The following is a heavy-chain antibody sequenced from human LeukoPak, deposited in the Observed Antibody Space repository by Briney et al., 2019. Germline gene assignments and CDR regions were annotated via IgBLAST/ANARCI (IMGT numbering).Heavy chain of an antibody. Sequence: SETLSLTCTVSGGSISSYYWSWIRQPPGKGLEWIGYIYYSGSTNYNPSLKSRVTISVDTSKNQFSLKLSSVTAADTAVYYCARGGEWLGKIFDYWGQGTLVTVSS. CDR2: IYYSGST. CDR1: GGSISSYY. D-gene: IGHD6-19*01. J-gene: IGHJ4*02. V-gene: IGHV4-59*01. CDR3: ARGGEWLGKIFDY.